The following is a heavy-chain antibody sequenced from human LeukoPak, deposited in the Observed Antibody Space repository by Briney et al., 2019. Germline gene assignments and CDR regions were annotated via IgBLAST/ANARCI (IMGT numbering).Heavy chain of an antibody. J-gene: IGHJ6*03. D-gene: IGHD2-2*01. CDR3: ARLGVVVPAAMDYYYYMDV. CDR2: IYYSGST. Sequence: TSETLSLTCTVSGGSISSYYWSWIRQPPGKGLEWIGYIYYSGSTNYNPSLKSRVTISVDTSKNQFSLKRSSVTAADTAVYYCARLGVVVPAAMDYYYYMDVWGKGTTVTVSS. CDR1: GGSISSYY. V-gene: IGHV4-59*08.